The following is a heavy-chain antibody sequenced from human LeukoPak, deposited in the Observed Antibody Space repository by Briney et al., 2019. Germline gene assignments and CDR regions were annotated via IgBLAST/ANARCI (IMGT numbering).Heavy chain of an antibody. CDR3: ARVDPTGDGYNCFDS. V-gene: IGHV3-23*01. CDR2: ISGSGGST. J-gene: IGHJ4*02. CDR1: RFTFSNYA. Sequence: GGPLRLSCAASRFTFSNYAMSWVRQAPGKWLEWVAAISGSGGSTYYAASVKGRFTISRDNAKNSLYLQMNSLRAEDTAVYYCARVDPTGDGYNCFDSWGQGTLVTVSS. D-gene: IGHD5-24*01.